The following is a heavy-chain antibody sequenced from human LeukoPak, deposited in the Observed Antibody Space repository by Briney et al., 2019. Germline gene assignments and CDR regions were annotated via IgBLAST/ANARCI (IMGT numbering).Heavy chain of an antibody. Sequence: SETLSLTCTVSGGSLSSYYWSWIRQPPGKGLEWIGYIYYSGSTNYNPSLKSRVTISVDTSKNQFSLKLSSVTAADTAVYYCARVRPASYTIFGVVTPRHYFDYWGQGTLVTVSS. D-gene: IGHD3-3*01. V-gene: IGHV4-59*01. CDR2: IYYSGST. J-gene: IGHJ4*02. CDR1: GGSLSSYY. CDR3: ARVRPASYTIFGVVTPRHYFDY.